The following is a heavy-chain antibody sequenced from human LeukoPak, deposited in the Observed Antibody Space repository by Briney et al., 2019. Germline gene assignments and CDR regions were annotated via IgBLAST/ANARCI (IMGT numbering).Heavy chain of an antibody. V-gene: IGHV3-48*04. CDR3: ARDGAYSASNF. D-gene: IGHD6-13*01. CDR1: GFAFNEAW. CDR2: ISSSSSTI. J-gene: IGHJ3*01. Sequence: GGSLRLSCAASGFAFNEAWMNWARQAPGKGLEWVSYISSSSSTIYYADSVKGRFTISRDNVKNSLYLQMNSLRVEDTAVYYCARDGAYSASNFWGQGTMVAVSS.